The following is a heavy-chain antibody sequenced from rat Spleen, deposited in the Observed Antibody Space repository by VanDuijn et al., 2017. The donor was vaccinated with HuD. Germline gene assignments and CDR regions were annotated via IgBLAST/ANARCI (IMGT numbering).Heavy chain of an antibody. CDR1: GFSLTTYN. J-gene: IGHJ4*01. CDR2: MWSGGST. D-gene: IGHD1-11*01. Sequence: QVQLKESGPGLVQPSETLSLPCTVSGFSLTTYNVHWVRQPPGKGLEWMGVMWSGGSTDYNSALKSRLSISRDTSKNQVFLKMNSLQSEDTTTYYCARAPLRYVMDAWGQGASVTVSS. V-gene: IGHV2-45*01. CDR3: ARAPLRYVMDA.